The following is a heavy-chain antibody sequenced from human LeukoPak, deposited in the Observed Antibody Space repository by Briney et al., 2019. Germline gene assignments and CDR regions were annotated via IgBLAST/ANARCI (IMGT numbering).Heavy chain of an antibody. CDR2: INSDGSST. CDR3: ARDLYYYDSSGSCAFDI. Sequence: GGSLRLSCAASGFTFSSYWMHWVRQAPGKGLVWVSRINSDGSSTSYADSVKGRFTISRDNSKNTLYLQMNSLRAEDTAVYYCARDLYYYDSSGSCAFDIWGQGTMVTVSS. J-gene: IGHJ3*02. D-gene: IGHD3-22*01. V-gene: IGHV3-74*01. CDR1: GFTFSSYW.